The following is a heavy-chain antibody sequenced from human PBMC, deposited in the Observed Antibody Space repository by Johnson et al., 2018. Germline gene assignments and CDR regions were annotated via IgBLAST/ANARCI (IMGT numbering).Heavy chain of an antibody. CDR1: GFTFDDYA. V-gene: IGHV3-9*01. J-gene: IGHJ1*01. Sequence: VQLVESGGGLVQPGRSLRLSCAASGFTFDDYAMHWVRQAPGKGLEWVSGISWNSGSIGYADSVKGRFTISRDNAKNSLYLQMNSLRAEDTAVYYGARDASSYSSSWPEYFQHWGQGTLVTVSS. CDR3: ARDASSYSSSWPEYFQH. D-gene: IGHD6-13*01. CDR2: ISWNSGSI.